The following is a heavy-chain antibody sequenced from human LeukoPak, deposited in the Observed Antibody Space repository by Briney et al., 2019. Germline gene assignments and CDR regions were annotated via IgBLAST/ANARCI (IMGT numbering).Heavy chain of an antibody. Sequence: SGTLSLTCAVSGGSISSSNWWSWVRQPPGKGLEWMGEIFHSGSTNYNPSLKSRVTISLGKSKNQFFLVLTSVTAADAAVYCCAKKIRCSGDGCPTGAFDVWGQGTMVTVSS. CDR1: GGSISSSNW. V-gene: IGHV4-4*01. D-gene: IGHD2-15*01. J-gene: IGHJ3*01. CDR3: AKKIRCSGDGCPTGAFDV. CDR2: IFHSGST.